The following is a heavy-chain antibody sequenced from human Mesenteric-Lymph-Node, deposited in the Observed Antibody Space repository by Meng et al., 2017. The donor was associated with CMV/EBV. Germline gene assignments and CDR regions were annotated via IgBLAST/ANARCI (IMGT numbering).Heavy chain of an antibody. CDR2: IYGGGTNT. V-gene: IGHV3-23*03. Sequence: GESLKISCAASGFTFSSYAMSWVRQAPGMGLQWVSVIYGGGTNTYYADSVKGRFTISRDNSKNTLYLQMNSLRDEDTAVYYCAKDRSPYSGIRGFDFWGQGTLVTVSS. CDR1: GFTFSSYA. CDR3: AKDRSPYSGIRGFDF. D-gene: IGHD1-26*01. J-gene: IGHJ4*02.